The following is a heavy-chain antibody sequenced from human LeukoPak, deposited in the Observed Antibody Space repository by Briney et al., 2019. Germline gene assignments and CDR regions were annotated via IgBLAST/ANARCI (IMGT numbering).Heavy chain of an antibody. J-gene: IGHJ5*02. CDR1: GFTFTSYD. CDR2: MNPNNGNT. Sequence: APVKVSCKASGFTFTSYDINWVRQATGQGLEWMGWMNPNNGNTAYAQKFQGRVTMTRDTSISTAYMELRSLRSEDTAVYYCVRDGEGVAISVNYWFDPWGQGTLVTVSS. CDR3: VRDGEGVAISVNYWFDP. V-gene: IGHV1-8*01. D-gene: IGHD3-10*01.